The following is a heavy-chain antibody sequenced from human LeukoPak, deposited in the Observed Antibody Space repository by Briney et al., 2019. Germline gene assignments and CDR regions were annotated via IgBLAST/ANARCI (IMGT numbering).Heavy chain of an antibody. V-gene: IGHV5-51*01. CDR2: IYPGDSDT. D-gene: IGHD3-10*01. CDR3: ARQTTMVRGVYAFDI. Sequence: GESLKISCKGSGYSFTSYWIGWVRQMPGKGLERMGIIYPGDSDTRYSPPFQGQVTISADKSISTAYLQWSSLKASDTAMYYCARQTTMVRGVYAFDIWGQGTMVTVSS. J-gene: IGHJ3*02. CDR1: GYSFTSYW.